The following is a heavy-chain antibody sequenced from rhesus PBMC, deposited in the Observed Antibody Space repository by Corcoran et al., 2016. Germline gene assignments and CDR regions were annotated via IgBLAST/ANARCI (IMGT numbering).Heavy chain of an antibody. V-gene: IGHV4-122*02. CDR1: GYSISSGHY. CDR3: ARGLAAAGTDY. D-gene: IGHD6-31*01. J-gene: IGHJ4*01. CDR2: ITYSGST. Sequence: QVQLQESGPGLVKPSGTLSLTCAVSGYSISSGHYWSWLRHPPGKGLEWIGYITYSGSTSYNPSLKSRVTISRDTSKNQFSLKLSSVTAADTAVYYCARGLAAAGTDYWGQGVLVTVSS.